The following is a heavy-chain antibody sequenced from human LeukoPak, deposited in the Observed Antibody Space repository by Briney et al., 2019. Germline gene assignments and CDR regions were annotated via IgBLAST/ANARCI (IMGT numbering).Heavy chain of an antibody. V-gene: IGHV3-21*01. CDR2: ISGISSYI. J-gene: IGHJ4*02. CDR3: ARGTSGSYYGDDY. D-gene: IGHD1-26*01. CDR1: GFTFSSYS. Sequence: GGCLRLSCAASGFTFSSYSMNWVRQAPGKGLEWVSSISGISSYIYYADSVKGRFTISRDNAKNSLYLQMNSLRAEDTAVYYCARGTSGSYYGDDYWGQGTLVTVSS.